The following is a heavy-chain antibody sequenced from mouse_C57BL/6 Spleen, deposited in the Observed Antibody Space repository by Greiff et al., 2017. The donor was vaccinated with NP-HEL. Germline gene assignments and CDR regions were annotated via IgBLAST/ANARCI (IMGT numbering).Heavy chain of an antibody. CDR2: ISSGSSTI. CDR3: ARPHYYGSSYPLDY. CDR1: GFTFSDYG. D-gene: IGHD1-1*01. J-gene: IGHJ2*01. V-gene: IGHV5-17*01. Sequence: EVHLVESGGGLVKPGGSLKLSCAASGFTFSDYGMHWVRQAPEKGLEWVAYISSGSSTIYYADTVKGRFTISRDNAKNTLFLQMTRLRSEDTAMYYCARPHYYGSSYPLDYWGQGTTLTVSS.